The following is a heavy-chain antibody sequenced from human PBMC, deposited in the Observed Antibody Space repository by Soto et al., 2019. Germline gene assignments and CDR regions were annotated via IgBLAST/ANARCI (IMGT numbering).Heavy chain of an antibody. CDR1: GYTFTSYS. Sequence: VKASCKASGYTFTSYSMYWVRQAPGQGLEWMGIINPSGGSTSYARKFQGRVTMTRDTSTSTVYMELSSLRSEDTAVYCCARVRDPNYYYYGMDVWGQGTTVTVSS. CDR2: INPSGGST. J-gene: IGHJ6*02. CDR3: ARVRDPNYYYYGMDV. V-gene: IGHV1-46*01. D-gene: IGHD2-21*02.